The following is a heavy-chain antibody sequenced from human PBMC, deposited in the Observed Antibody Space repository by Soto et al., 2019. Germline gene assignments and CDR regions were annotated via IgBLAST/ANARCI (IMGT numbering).Heavy chain of an antibody. J-gene: IGHJ4*02. D-gene: IGHD3-16*02. V-gene: IGHV5-51*01. CDR1: GYSFTSYW. Sequence: GESLKISCKGSGYSFTSYWIGWVRQMPGKGLEWMGIIYPGDSDTRYSPSFQGQVTISADKSISTAYLQWSSLKASDTAMYYCARLVVKSYRPPYYFDYWGQGTLVTVSS. CDR3: ARLVVKSYRPPYYFDY. CDR2: IYPGDSDT.